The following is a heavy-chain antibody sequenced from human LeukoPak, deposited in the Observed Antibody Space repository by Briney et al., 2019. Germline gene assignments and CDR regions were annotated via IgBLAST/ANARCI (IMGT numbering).Heavy chain of an antibody. CDR1: GFTFDDYA. CDR2: ISVDGGST. V-gene: IGHV3-43*02. CDR3: ATTRSGWSFYFDY. D-gene: IGHD6-19*01. J-gene: IGHJ4*02. Sequence: GGSLRLSCAASGFTFDDYAMHWVRQAPGKGLEWVSLISVDGGSTYYADSVKGRFTISRDNSKNSLYLQMNSLRTEDTALYYCATTRSGWSFYFDYWGQGTLVTVSS.